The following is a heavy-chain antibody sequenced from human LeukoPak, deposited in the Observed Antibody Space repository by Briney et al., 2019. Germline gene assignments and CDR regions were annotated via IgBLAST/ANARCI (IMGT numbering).Heavy chain of an antibody. CDR1: GYSFTSYW. J-gene: IGHJ6*03. CDR3: ARRGYSYGSGGYYYYMDV. D-gene: IGHD5-18*01. V-gene: IGHV5-51*01. CDR2: IYPGDSNT. Sequence: GESLKIPWQGSGYSFTSYWVAWVRQMPGKGLDVMGIIYPGDSNTRNSPSFQGQVIISAEKSISTAYLQWSSLKASDTAMYYCARRGYSYGSGGYYYYMDVWGKGTTVTVSS.